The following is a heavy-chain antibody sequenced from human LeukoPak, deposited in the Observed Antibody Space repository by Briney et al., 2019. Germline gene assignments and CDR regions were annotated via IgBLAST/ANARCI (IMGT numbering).Heavy chain of an antibody. D-gene: IGHD1-1*01. V-gene: IGHV4-34*01. CDR3: ARDRGTWNDDGFDY. J-gene: IGHJ4*02. Sequence: SETLSLTCAVYGGSFSYYYWSWIRQPPGKGLEWIGEINHSGSTNYNPSLKSRLTMSVDTSKNQFSLKLSSVTAADTAVYYCARDRGTWNDDGFDYWGQGTLVTVSS. CDR2: INHSGST. CDR1: GGSFSYYY.